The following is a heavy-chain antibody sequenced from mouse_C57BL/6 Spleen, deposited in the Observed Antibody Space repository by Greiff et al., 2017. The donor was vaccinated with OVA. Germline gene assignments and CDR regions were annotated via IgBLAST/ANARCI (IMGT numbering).Heavy chain of an antibody. J-gene: IGHJ1*03. CDR2: FYPGSGSI. CDR1: GYTFTEYT. CDR3: ARHEVDYGSSLGYFDV. Sequence: QVQLKESGAELVKPGASVKLSCKASGYTFTEYTIHWVKQRSGQGLEWIGWFYPGSGSIKYNEKFKDKATLTADKSSSTVYMELSRLTSEDSAVYFCARHEVDYGSSLGYFDVWGTGTTVTVSS. V-gene: IGHV1-62-2*01. D-gene: IGHD1-1*01.